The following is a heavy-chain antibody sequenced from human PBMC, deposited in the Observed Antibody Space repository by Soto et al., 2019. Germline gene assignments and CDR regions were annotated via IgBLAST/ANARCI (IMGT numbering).Heavy chain of an antibody. CDR2: ISSDGSNK. CDR3: ARDEEGGSDCDLGY. CDR1: GFTFSSHA. J-gene: IGHJ4*02. Sequence: QVQLVESGGGVVQPGRSLSLSCAVSGFTFSSHAMHWVRQAPGKGLEWVALISSDGSNKYYADSVKGRFTTSRDNSKNTMYLQRNSLRVEDTAVYYCARDEEGGSDCDLGYWGQGALVTVSS. D-gene: IGHD1-26*01. V-gene: IGHV3-30-3*01.